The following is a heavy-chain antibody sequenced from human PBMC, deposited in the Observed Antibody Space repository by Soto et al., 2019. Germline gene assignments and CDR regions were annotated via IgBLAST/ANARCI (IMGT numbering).Heavy chain of an antibody. Sequence: ASVKVSCKASGYTFTSYYMHWVRQAPGQGLEWMGIINPSGGSTSYAQKFQGRVTMTRDTSTSTVYMELSSLRSEDTAVYYCARDWDGGTRLNFWSGSQYWFDPWGQGTLVTVSS. J-gene: IGHJ5*02. V-gene: IGHV1-46*03. CDR2: INPSGGST. CDR1: GYTFTSYY. CDR3: ARDWDGGTRLNFWSGSQYWFDP. D-gene: IGHD3-3*01.